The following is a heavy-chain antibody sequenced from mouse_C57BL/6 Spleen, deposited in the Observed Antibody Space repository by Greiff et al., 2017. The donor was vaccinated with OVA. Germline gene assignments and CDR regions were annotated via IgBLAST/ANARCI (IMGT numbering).Heavy chain of an antibody. J-gene: IGHJ2*01. Sequence: QVQLQQPGAELVMPGASVKLSCKASGYTFTSYWMHWVKQRPGQGLEWIGMIHPNSGSTNYNEKFKSKATLTVDKSSSTAYMQLSSLTSEDSAVYYCARGITTRGYFDYWGQGTTLTVSS. CDR3: ARGITTRGYFDY. D-gene: IGHD1-2*01. CDR1: GYTFTSYW. V-gene: IGHV1-64*01. CDR2: IHPNSGST.